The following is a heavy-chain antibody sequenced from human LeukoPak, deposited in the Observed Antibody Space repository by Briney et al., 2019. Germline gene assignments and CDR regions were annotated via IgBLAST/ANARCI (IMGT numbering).Heavy chain of an antibody. J-gene: IGHJ4*02. V-gene: IGHV5-51*01. Sequence: GAALQIYWKGSGYIFTSYWIGWVRQLPGKGLEWMGIIYPGDSDTRYSPSFQGRVTISTDKSISTAYLQWSSLKASDTAMYYCARRHGDYSSDYWGQGTLVTVSS. CDR2: IYPGDSDT. D-gene: IGHD4-17*01. CDR3: ARRHGDYSSDY. CDR1: GYIFTSYW.